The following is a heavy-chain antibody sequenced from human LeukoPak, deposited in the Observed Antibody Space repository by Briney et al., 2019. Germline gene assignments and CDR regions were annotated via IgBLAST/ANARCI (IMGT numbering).Heavy chain of an antibody. CDR3: ARLPLDDFWSGYYGMDV. Sequence: GGSLRLSCAASGFTFSSYWMSWVRQAPGKGLEWVANIKQDGSEKYYVDSVKGRFTISRDNAKNSLYLQMNSLRAEDTAVYYCARLPLDDFWSGYYGMDVWGQGTTVTVS. CDR1: GFTFSSYW. D-gene: IGHD3-3*01. CDR2: IKQDGSEK. J-gene: IGHJ6*02. V-gene: IGHV3-7*03.